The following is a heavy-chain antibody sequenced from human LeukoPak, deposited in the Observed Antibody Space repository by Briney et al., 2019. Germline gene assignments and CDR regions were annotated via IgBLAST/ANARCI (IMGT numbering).Heavy chain of an antibody. Sequence: ASVKVSCKASGYTFTGYYMHWVRQAPGQGLEWMGWINPNSGGTNYAQKFQGRVTMTRDTSISTAYMELSRLRSDDTAVYYCARGGWGSSPSIECDYWGQGTLVTVSS. CDR1: GYTFTGYY. D-gene: IGHD6-6*01. V-gene: IGHV1-2*02. J-gene: IGHJ4*02. CDR3: ARGGWGSSPSIECDY. CDR2: INPNSGGT.